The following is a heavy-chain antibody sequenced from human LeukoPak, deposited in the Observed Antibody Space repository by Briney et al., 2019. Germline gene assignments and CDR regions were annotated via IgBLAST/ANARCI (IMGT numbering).Heavy chain of an antibody. Sequence: PGGSLRLSCAGSGFTFSNYAMTWVRQAPGKGLEWVSGISSSGGATYYADSVKGRFTISRDNSKNTLYLQIHSLGAEDTAVYYCAKEGYPADDYWGQGTLVTVSS. J-gene: IGHJ4*02. CDR3: AKEGYPADDY. D-gene: IGHD5-12*01. CDR2: ISSSGGAT. V-gene: IGHV3-23*01. CDR1: GFTFSNYA.